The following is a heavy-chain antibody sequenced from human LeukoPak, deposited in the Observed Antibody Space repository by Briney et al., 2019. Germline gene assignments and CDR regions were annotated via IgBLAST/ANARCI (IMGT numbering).Heavy chain of an antibody. D-gene: IGHD3-22*01. Sequence: PSETLSLTCTVSGGSISSYYWSWIRQPPGKGLEWIGYIYYSGSTNYNPSLKSRVTISVDTSKNQFSLKLSSVTAADPAVYYCARGSLYYDSSGYPHFDYWGQGTLVTVSS. CDR2: IYYSGST. J-gene: IGHJ4*02. V-gene: IGHV4-59*01. CDR1: GGSISSYY. CDR3: ARGSLYYDSSGYPHFDY.